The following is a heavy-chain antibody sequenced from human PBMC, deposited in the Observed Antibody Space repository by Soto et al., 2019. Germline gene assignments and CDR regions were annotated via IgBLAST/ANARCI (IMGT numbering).Heavy chain of an antibody. CDR3: ARDRLMATAGTARHYFGLDV. D-gene: IGHD5-18*01. J-gene: IGHJ6*02. V-gene: IGHV4-31*03. Sequence: PSETLSLTCTVSGGSISSGGYYWSWIRQHPGKGLEWIGYIYYSGSTYYNPSLKSRVTISVDTSKNQFSLNLSSVTAADTAVYYCARDRLMATAGTARHYFGLDVWGQGTTVTVSS. CDR2: IYYSGST. CDR1: GGSISSGGYY.